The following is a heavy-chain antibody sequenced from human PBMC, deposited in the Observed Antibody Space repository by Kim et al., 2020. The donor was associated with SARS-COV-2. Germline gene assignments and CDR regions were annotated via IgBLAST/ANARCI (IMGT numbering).Heavy chain of an antibody. Sequence: ASVKVSCKPSGYTFTNNAIYWVRQAPGHRFEWMGWINTGSVVTRYSQKFQGRVTITTDTSANTVYLELRSLRSEDTAVYYCARDGAGTIPYNWIDSWGQGTLVTVSS. V-gene: IGHV1-3*04. CDR3: ARDGAGTIPYNWIDS. CDR2: INTGSVVT. D-gene: IGHD1-7*01. CDR1: GYTFTNNA. J-gene: IGHJ5*01.